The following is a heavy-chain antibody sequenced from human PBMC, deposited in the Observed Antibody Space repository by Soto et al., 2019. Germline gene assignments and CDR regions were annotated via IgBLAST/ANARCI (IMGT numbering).Heavy chain of an antibody. J-gene: IGHJ4*02. D-gene: IGHD3-16*02. CDR1: GGSFSGYY. Sequence: QVQLQQWGAGLLKPSETLSLTCAVYGGSFSGYYWSWIRQPPGKGLEWIGEITHSGSTNYNPSLKSRVTISVDTSTNQFSLKLSSVTAADTAVYYCAIGRYYDYIWGSYRIRISFDYWGQGTLVTVSS. CDR2: ITHSGST. CDR3: AIGRYYDYIWGSYRIRISFDY. V-gene: IGHV4-34*01.